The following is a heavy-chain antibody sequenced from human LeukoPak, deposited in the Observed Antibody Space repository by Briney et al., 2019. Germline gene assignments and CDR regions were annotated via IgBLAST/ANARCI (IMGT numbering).Heavy chain of an antibody. J-gene: IGHJ4*02. CDR3: ARAYYYGSGSYSDY. CDR2: ISGSGGST. Sequence: GGSPRLSCAASGFTFSSYAMSWVRQAPGKGLEWVSAISGSGGSTYYADSVKGRFTISRDNSKNTLYLQMNSLRAEDAAVYYCARAYYYGSGSYSDYWGQGTLVTVSS. V-gene: IGHV3-23*01. D-gene: IGHD3-10*01. CDR1: GFTFSSYA.